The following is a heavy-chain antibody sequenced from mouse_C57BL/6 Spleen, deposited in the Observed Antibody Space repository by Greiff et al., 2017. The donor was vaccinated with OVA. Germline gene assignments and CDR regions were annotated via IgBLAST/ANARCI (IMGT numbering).Heavy chain of an antibody. CDR1: GFNIKDYY. V-gene: IGHV14-2*01. CDR2: IDPEDGET. J-gene: IGHJ4*01. CDR3: APQTAQATWAMDY. Sequence: VQLQQSGAELVKPGASVKLSCTASGFNIKDYYMHWVKQRTEQGLEWIGRIDPEDGETKYAPKFQGKATITADTSSNTAYLPLSSLTSEDTAGYYWAPQTAQATWAMDYWGQGTSVTVSS. D-gene: IGHD3-2*02.